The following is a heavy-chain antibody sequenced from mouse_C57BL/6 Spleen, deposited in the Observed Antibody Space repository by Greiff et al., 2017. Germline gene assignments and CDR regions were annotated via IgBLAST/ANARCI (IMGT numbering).Heavy chain of an antibody. Sequence: VQLKQSGPELVKPGASVTIPCKASGYTFTDYNMDWVKQSHGKSLEWIGDIHPNNGGTIYNQKFKGKATLSVDKSSSTAYMELRSLTSEDTAVYYCARGNYDSSSWNWYFDVWGTGTTVTVSS. J-gene: IGHJ1*03. CDR1: GYTFTDYN. V-gene: IGHV1-18*01. CDR3: ARGNYDSSSWNWYFDV. D-gene: IGHD1-1*01. CDR2: IHPNNGGT.